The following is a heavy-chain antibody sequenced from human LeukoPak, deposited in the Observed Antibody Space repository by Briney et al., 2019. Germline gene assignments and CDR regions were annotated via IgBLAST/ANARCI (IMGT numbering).Heavy chain of an antibody. CDR2: INQDGNEK. CDR3: ARDVPAYGDFYGTSY. CDR1: GFTFSGYW. V-gene: IGHV3-7*01. J-gene: IGHJ4*02. Sequence: PGGSLRLSCAASGFTFSGYWMIWVRQAPGKGLEWVAGINQDGNEKYYVDSVKGRFTISRDNAKNSVYLQMSGLRDEDTSVYYCARDVPAYGDFYGTSYWGQGTLVTVSS. D-gene: IGHD4-17*01.